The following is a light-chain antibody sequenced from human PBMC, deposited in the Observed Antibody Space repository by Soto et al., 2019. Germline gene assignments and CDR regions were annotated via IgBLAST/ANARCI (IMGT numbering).Light chain of an antibody. CDR1: RSDVGGYNY. CDR3: SSYTGSSTLIYV. Sequence: QSALTQPASVSGSPGQSITISCTGTRSDVGGYNYVSWYQQHPGKAPKIMIYNVSNRPSGVSNRFSGSKSGNTASLTISGLQAEDEADYYCSSYTGSSTLIYVFGIGTKVTVL. CDR2: NVS. J-gene: IGLJ1*01. V-gene: IGLV2-14*01.